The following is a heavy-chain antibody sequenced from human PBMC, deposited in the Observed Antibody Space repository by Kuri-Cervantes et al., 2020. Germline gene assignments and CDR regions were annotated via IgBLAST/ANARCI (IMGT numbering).Heavy chain of an antibody. CDR3: ASNSFDSRAYYYFDY. J-gene: IGHJ4*02. D-gene: IGHD3-22*01. CDR1: GGSFSGYY. V-gene: IGHV4-34*01. CDR2: IYYSGST. Sequence: SETLSLTCAVYGGSFSGYYWSWIRQPPGKGLEWIGYIYYSGSTFYNPSLKSRVTISVDTSKNQFSLKLTSVTAADTAVYYCASNSFDSRAYYYFDYWGQGTLVTVSS.